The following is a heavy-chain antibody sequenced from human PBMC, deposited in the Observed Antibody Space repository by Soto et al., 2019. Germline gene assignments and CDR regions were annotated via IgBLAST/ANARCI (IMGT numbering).Heavy chain of an antibody. CDR2: IYYSGST. CDR1: GGSISSSSYY. V-gene: IGHV4-39*01. Sequence: QLQLQESGPGLVKPSETLSLTCTVSGGSISSSSYYWGWIRQPPGKGLEWIGSIYYSGSTYYNPSLKSRLTISVDTSNHPFSPKLSSVTAAYPAVSSCARPLDSSSWDNWGQGTLVTVSS. D-gene: IGHD6-13*01. J-gene: IGHJ4*02. CDR3: ARPLDSSSWDN.